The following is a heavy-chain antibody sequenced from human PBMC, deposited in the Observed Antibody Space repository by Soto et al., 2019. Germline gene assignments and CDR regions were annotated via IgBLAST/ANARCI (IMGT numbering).Heavy chain of an antibody. CDR1: GDSISNLDYF. CDR3: ARGRYCLTGSCFPNWFDS. CDR2: IYKSATT. V-gene: IGHV4-30-4*01. Sequence: SETLSLTCSVSGDSISNLDYFWAWIRQPPGQALEYIGYIYKSATTYYNPSFESRVAISVGTSKSQFSLNVTSVTAADTAVYFCARGRYCLTGSCFPNWFDSWGQGALVTVSS. D-gene: IGHD2-15*01. J-gene: IGHJ5*01.